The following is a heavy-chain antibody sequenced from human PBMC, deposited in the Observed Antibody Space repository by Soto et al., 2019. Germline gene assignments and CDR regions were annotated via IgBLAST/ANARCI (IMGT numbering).Heavy chain of an antibody. J-gene: IGHJ6*02. Sequence: PSETLSLTCTVSGGSVSSGSYYWSWIRQPPGKGLEWIGYIYYSGSTNYNPSLKSRVTISVDTSKNQFSLKLSSVTAADTAVYYCARDIYGSGSSRTYYYYGMDVWGQGTTVTVSS. V-gene: IGHV4-61*01. CDR3: ARDIYGSGSSRTYYYYGMDV. CDR2: IYYSGST. CDR1: GGSVSSGSYY. D-gene: IGHD3-10*01.